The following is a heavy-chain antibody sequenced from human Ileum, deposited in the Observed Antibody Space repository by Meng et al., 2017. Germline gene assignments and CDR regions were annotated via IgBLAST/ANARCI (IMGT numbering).Heavy chain of an antibody. CDR3: ASEGYCSGGRCHEPS. Sequence: GGSLRLSCAASGFTFSDYYMNWIRQAPGKGLEWVSYISRSGRTTYYADSVKGRLTISRDNAKNSLYLQMNSLRAEDTAVYYCASEGYCSGGRCHEPSWGQGTLVTVSS. CDR1: GFTFSDYY. J-gene: IGHJ4*02. D-gene: IGHD2-15*01. V-gene: IGHV3-11*01. CDR2: ISRSGRTT.